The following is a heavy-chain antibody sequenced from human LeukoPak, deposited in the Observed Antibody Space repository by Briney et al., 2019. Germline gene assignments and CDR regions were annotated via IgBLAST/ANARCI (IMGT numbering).Heavy chain of an antibody. Sequence: GGSLRLSCVGSGLTFSHYGVSWVRQAPGKGLEWVSGISGSGNRTYYVDSVKGRFTISRDNAKNSLYLQMNSLRAEDTAVYYCARDLFWFDPWGQGTLVTVSS. J-gene: IGHJ5*02. CDR2: ISGSGNRT. CDR3: ARDLFWFDP. V-gene: IGHV3-21*01. D-gene: IGHD1/OR15-1a*01. CDR1: GLTFSHYG.